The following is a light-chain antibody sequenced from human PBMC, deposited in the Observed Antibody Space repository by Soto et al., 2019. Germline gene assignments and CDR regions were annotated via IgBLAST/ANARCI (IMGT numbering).Light chain of an antibody. Sequence: QSALTQPRSVSGSPGQSVTMSRTGTSSDVGGYNFVSWYQHHPGKAPKVMIYDVSQRPSGVPDRFSGSKSGNTASLTISGLQTEDEANYYCCSYAGSYTYWVFGGGTKLTVL. CDR1: SSDVGGYNF. J-gene: IGLJ3*02. CDR3: CSYAGSYTYWV. V-gene: IGLV2-11*01. CDR2: DVS.